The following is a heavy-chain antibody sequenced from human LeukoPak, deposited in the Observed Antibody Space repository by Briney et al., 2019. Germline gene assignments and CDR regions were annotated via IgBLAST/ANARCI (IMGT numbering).Heavy chain of an antibody. Sequence: GGSLRLSCAASGFTFSSYSMNWVRQAPGKGLEWVSSISSSSSYIYYADSVKGQFTISRDNAKNSLYLQMNSLRAEDTAVYYCARDLGIAASIPFDAFDIWGQGTMVTVSS. D-gene: IGHD6-13*01. V-gene: IGHV3-21*01. CDR2: ISSSSSYI. CDR1: GFTFSSYS. CDR3: ARDLGIAASIPFDAFDI. J-gene: IGHJ3*02.